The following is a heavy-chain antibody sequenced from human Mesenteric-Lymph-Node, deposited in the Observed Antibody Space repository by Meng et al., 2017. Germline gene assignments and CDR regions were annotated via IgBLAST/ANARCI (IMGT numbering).Heavy chain of an antibody. CDR3: ARRYYDILTGFWYYFDL. CDR1: GYSFTSYW. V-gene: IGHV5-51*01. Sequence: GESLKISCKGSGYSFTSYWIGWVRQMPGKGLEWMGIIYPGDSDTRYSPSFQGQVTISADKSISTAYLQWSSLKASDTAMYYCARRYYDILTGFWYYFDLWGQGTLVTVSS. J-gene: IGHJ4*02. D-gene: IGHD3-9*01. CDR2: IYPGDSDT.